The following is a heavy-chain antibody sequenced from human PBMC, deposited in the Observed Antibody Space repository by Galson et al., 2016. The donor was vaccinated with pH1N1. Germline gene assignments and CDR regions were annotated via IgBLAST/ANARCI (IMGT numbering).Heavy chain of an antibody. J-gene: IGHJ4*02. CDR2: ISSSGSSI. D-gene: IGHD3-10*01. CDR3: VREGRFGTYCDY. CDR1: GFTFSDYH. V-gene: IGHV3-11*04. Sequence: SLRLSCAASGFTFSDYHMSWIRQAPGKGLEWISHISSSGSSINYADSVKGRFTISRDNAKNSLYLQMNSLRVEDTAMYYCVREGRFGTYCDYWGQGTLVTVSS.